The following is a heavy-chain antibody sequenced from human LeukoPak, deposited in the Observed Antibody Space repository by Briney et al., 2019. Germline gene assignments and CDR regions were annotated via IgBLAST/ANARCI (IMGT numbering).Heavy chain of an antibody. CDR1: GGSISSYY. Sequence: PSETLSLTCTVSGGSISSYYWSWIRQPPGKGLEWIGYIYYSGSTNYNPSLKSRVTISVDTSKNQFSLKLSSVTAADTAVYYCARDGLYGSGSYHDYYGMDVWGQGTTVTVSS. V-gene: IGHV4-59*01. CDR2: IYYSGST. J-gene: IGHJ6*02. CDR3: ARDGLYGSGSYHDYYGMDV. D-gene: IGHD3-10*01.